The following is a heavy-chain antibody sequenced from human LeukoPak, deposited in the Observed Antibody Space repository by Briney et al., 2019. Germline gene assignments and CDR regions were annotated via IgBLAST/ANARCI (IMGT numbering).Heavy chain of an antibody. CDR1: GGSISSYY. V-gene: IGHV4-4*09. CDR3: AKSYFDYSTYYSYYFNL. J-gene: IGHJ4*02. CDR2: VYTSGST. D-gene: IGHD4-11*01. Sequence: MTSETLSLTCTVSGGSISSYYWSWIRQPPGRGLEWIGYVYTSGSTNYNPSLKSRVTISVDTSKSQFALKLSSVTAADTAVYYCAKSYFDYSTYYSYYFNLWGQGALVTVSS.